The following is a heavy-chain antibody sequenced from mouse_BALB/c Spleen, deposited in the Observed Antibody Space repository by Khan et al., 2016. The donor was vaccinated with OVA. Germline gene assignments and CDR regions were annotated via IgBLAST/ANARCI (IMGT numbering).Heavy chain of an antibody. CDR3: TGGRAY. CDR1: GYSITSDYA. J-gene: IGHJ3*01. CDR2: ISYSGST. D-gene: IGHD3-3*01. V-gene: IGHV3-2*02. Sequence: VQLKRSGPGLVKPSQSLSLTCTVTGYSITSDYAWNWIRQFPGNKLEWMGYISYSGSTSYTPSLKSRISITRDTSKNQLFLQLNSVTTEDTATYYCTGGRAYWGQGTLVTVSA.